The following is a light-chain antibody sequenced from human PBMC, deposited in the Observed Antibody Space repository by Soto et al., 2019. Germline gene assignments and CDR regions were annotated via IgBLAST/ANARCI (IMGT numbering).Light chain of an antibody. Sequence: QSALTQPPSASGSAGQSVTISCTGTSSDIGSYGYVAWYQQHPGKAPKLMIYEVSKRPAGVPDRFSGSKSGNTASLTVSGLQAEDEADYYCSSFGYSSNLGVFGGGTKLTVL. CDR1: SSDIGSYGY. CDR3: SSFGYSSNLGV. V-gene: IGLV2-8*01. CDR2: EVS. J-gene: IGLJ3*02.